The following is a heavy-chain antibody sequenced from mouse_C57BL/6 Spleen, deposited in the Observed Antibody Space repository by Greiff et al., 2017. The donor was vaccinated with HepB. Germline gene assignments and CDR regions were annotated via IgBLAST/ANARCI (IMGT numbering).Heavy chain of an antibody. CDR2: ISSGGSYT. CDR1: GFTFSSYG. D-gene: IGHD3-1*01. V-gene: IGHV5-6*01. J-gene: IGHJ4*01. CDR3: ARHRDCMDY. Sequence: EVQGVESGGDLVKPGGSLKLSCAASGFTFSSYGMSWVRQTPDKRLEWVATISSGGSYTYYPDSVKGRFTISRDNAKNTLYLQMSSLKSEDTAMYYCARHRDCMDYWGQGTSVTVSS.